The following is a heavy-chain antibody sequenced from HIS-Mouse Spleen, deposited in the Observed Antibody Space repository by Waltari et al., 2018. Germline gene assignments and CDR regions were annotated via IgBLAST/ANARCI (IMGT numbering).Heavy chain of an antibody. CDR3: AREIPYSSSWYDWYFDL. V-gene: IGHV4-39*07. Sequence: QLQLQESGPGLVKPSETLSLTCTVSGDSISSSSYYWGWIRQPPGKGLEWIGSIYYSGGTYYNPSLKSRCTISVDTSKNQFSLKLSSVTAADTAVYYCAREIPYSSSWYDWYFDLWGRGTLVTVSS. J-gene: IGHJ2*01. CDR2: IYYSGGT. D-gene: IGHD6-13*01. CDR1: GDSISSSSYY.